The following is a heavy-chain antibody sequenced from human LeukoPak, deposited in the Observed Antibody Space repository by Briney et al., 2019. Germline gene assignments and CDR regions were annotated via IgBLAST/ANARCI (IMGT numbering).Heavy chain of an antibody. CDR3: ARDRYGDYLTDDAFDI. CDR1: GGTFSSYA. D-gene: IGHD4-17*01. Sequence: GASVKVSCKASGGTFSSYAISWVRQAPGQGLEWMGGIIPIFGTANYAQKFQGRVTITADESTSTAYMELSSLRSEDTAVYYCARDRYGDYLTDDAFDIWGQGTMVTVSS. J-gene: IGHJ3*02. CDR2: IIPIFGTA. V-gene: IGHV1-69*13.